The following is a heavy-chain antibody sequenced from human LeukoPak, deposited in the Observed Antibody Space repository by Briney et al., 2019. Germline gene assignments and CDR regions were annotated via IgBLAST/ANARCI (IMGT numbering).Heavy chain of an antibody. J-gene: IGHJ4*02. CDR3: AGGDGYRDIGLLDY. Sequence: GGSLRLSCAASGFTFRSYGMHWVRQAPGEGLEYVSAISTNGGSTYYANSVKGRFTISRDNSKNTLYLQMGSLRAEDMAVYYCAGGDGYRDIGLLDYWGKGTLVSVSS. D-gene: IGHD5-24*01. CDR2: ISTNGGST. V-gene: IGHV3-64*01. CDR1: GFTFRSYG.